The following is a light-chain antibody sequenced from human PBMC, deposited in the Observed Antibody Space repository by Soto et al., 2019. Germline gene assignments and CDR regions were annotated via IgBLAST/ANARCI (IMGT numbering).Light chain of an antibody. J-gene: IGKJ5*01. CDR3: QHYGSSPPIT. CDR1: QSISSTY. CDR2: GAS. Sequence: ELVFTQSPGTLSLYPGERATLSCRASQSISSTYIAWYQQKPGQAPRLLIYGASNRNTGIPDRFSGSGSGTDFTLTISRLESEDFAVYYCQHYGSSPPITFGRGTRLEIK. V-gene: IGKV3-20*01.